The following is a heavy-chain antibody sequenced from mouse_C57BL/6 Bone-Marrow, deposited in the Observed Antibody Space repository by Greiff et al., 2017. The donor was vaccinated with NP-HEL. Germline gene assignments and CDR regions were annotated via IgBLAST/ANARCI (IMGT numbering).Heavy chain of an antibody. CDR2: IYIGNGYT. V-gene: IGHV1-58*01. CDR3: AREYALTGSYYFDY. D-gene: IGHD4-1*01. CDR1: GYTFTSYG. Sequence: EVKLMESGAELVRPGSSVKMSCKTSGYTFTSYGINWVKQRPGQGLEWIGYIYIGNGYTEYNEKFKGKATLTSDTSSSTAYMQLSSLTSEDSAIYFCAREYALTGSYYFDYWGQGTTLTVSS. J-gene: IGHJ2*01.